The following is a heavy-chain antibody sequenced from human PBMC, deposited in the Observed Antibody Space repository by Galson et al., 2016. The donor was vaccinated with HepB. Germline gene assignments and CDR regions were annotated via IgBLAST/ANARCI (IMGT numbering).Heavy chain of an antibody. CDR1: GFTFSRYA. CDR2: ISYNGSNK. J-gene: IGHJ4*02. V-gene: IGHV3-30-3*01. CDR3: ATWGFTLGVDH. D-gene: IGHD3-16*01. Sequence: SLRLSCAASGFTFSRYAMHWVRQAPGKGLEWVAVISYNGSNKYYADSVKGRFTISRDNSEHTLYLQMNSLRTEDTAMYYCATWGFTLGVDHWGQGILVTVSS.